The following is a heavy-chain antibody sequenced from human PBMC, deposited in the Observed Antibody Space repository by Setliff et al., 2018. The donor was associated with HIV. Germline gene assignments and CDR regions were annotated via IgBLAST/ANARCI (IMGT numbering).Heavy chain of an antibody. CDR3: ARGRHAVVVTALEHDY. CDR2: IIPIFGTT. CDR1: GGTFSGYS. J-gene: IGHJ4*02. D-gene: IGHD2-21*02. V-gene: IGHV1-69*13. Sequence: ASVKVSCKASGGTFSGYSITWARQAPGQGLEWVGGIIPIFGTTNYAQNFQGRVAISADESTSTAYMELSSLRSEDTAVYYCARGRHAVVVTALEHDYWGQGTLVTVSS.